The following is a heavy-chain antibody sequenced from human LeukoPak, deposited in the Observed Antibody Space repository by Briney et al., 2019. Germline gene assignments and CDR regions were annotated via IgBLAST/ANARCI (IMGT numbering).Heavy chain of an antibody. CDR2: ISNSGGST. J-gene: IGHJ4*02. D-gene: IGHD6-6*01. V-gene: IGHV3-23*01. Sequence: GGSLRLSCAASGFTFSSYAMSWVRQAPGKGLEWVSAISNSGGSTYYADSVKGRFTISRDNSKNTLYLQMNSLRAEDTAVYYCARGEYSSPVDYWGQGTLVTVSS. CDR3: ARGEYSSPVDY. CDR1: GFTFSSYA.